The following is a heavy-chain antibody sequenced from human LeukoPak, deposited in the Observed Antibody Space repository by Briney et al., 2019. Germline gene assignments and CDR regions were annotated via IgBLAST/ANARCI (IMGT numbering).Heavy chain of an antibody. V-gene: IGHV3-48*01. Sequence: GGSLRLSCAASGFTFSSYSMNWVRQAPGKWLEWVSYISSSSSTIYYADSVKGRFTISRDNAKNSLYLQMNSLRAEDTAVYYCARDSITILGVDNPFDYWGQGTLVTVSS. J-gene: IGHJ4*02. CDR2: ISSSSSTI. D-gene: IGHD3-3*01. CDR1: GFTFSSYS. CDR3: ARDSITILGVDNPFDY.